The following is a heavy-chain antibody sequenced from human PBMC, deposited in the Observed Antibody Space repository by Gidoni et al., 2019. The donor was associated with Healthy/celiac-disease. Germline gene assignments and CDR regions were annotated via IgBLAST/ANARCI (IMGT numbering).Heavy chain of an antibody. D-gene: IGHD3-22*01. J-gene: IGHJ3*02. CDR1: GGSISSSSYY. CDR3: PYYYDSSGYAFDI. CDR2: IYYSGST. Sequence: QLQLQESGPGLVKPSETLSLTCTVSGGSISSSSYYWGWIRQPPGKGLEWIGSIYYSGSTYYNPSLKSRVTISVDTSKNQFSLKLSSVTAADTAVYYCPYYYDSSGYAFDIWGQGTMVTVSS. V-gene: IGHV4-39*01.